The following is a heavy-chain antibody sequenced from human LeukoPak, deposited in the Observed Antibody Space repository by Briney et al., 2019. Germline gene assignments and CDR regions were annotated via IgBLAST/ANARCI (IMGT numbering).Heavy chain of an antibody. CDR1: GFTFSSYA. Sequence: PGGSLRLSCAASGFTFSSYAMHWVRQAPGKGLEYVSAISSNGGSTYYANSVKGRFTISRDNSKNTLYLQMGSLRAEDVAVYYCARVSRNCSGGRCYSRLLDYWGQGTLVTVSS. CDR3: ARVSRNCSGGRCYSRLLDY. D-gene: IGHD2-15*01. J-gene: IGHJ4*02. V-gene: IGHV3-64*01. CDR2: ISSNGGST.